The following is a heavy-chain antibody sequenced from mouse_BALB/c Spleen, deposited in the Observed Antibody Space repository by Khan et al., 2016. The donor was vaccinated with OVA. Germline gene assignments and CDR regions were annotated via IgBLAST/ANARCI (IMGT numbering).Heavy chain of an antibody. Sequence: QIQLVQSGPELKKPGETVKISCKASGYTFTNYGMNCVKQAPGKGLKWMGWIYTYTGEPTYADDFKGRFAFSLETSASTAYSQIYHLNTEDTATYFCASHGHWYFHAWGAGTTVTVSS. CDR3: ASHGHWYFHA. J-gene: IGHJ1*01. CDR1: GYTFTNYG. D-gene: IGHD1-2*01. CDR2: IYTYTGEP. V-gene: IGHV9-3-1*01.